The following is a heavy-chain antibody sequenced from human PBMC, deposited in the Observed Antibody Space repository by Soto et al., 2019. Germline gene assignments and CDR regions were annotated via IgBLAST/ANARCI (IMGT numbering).Heavy chain of an antibody. CDR2: ISWDSGTI. CDR1: GFTFDDYA. V-gene: IGHV3-9*01. CDR3: AKGGGATQGSAFDI. D-gene: IGHD1-26*01. Sequence: EVQLVESGGGLVQPGRSLRLSCAASGFTFDDYAMHWVRQGPGKGLEWVSGISWDSGTIGYADSVKGRFTISRDNAKNSLYLQMNSLRAEDTALYYCAKGGGATQGSAFDIWGQGTMVTVSS. J-gene: IGHJ3*02.